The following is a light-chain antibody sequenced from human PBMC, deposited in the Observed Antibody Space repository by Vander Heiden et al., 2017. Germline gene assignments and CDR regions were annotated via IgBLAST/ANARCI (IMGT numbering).Light chain of an antibody. CDR2: EVN. CDR1: SSDVGDYDY. Sequence: QSALTQPPSASGSPGQSVTISCTGTSSDVGDYDYVSWYQQHPGKAPKLMIYEVNKRPSGFPDRFSGSKSGNTASLTVSGLQAEDEADYYCSSYAGSNNWVFGGGTKLTVL. V-gene: IGLV2-8*01. J-gene: IGLJ3*02. CDR3: SSYAGSNNWV.